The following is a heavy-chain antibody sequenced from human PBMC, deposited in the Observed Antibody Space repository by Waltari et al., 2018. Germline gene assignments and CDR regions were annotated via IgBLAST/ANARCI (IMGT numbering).Heavy chain of an antibody. D-gene: IGHD6-6*01. CDR2: IIPIPGKT. Sequence: QVQLVQSGAEVKKPGSSVKVSCKASGGTFWSYAISWVRQAPGQGLEWMGRIIPIPGKTNYAQKVQGRGTSTADKSTSTGYMGLSSLRSEDTAVYYCARDTGSSGYYFDYWGQGTLVTVSS. J-gene: IGHJ4*02. V-gene: IGHV1-69*04. CDR1: GGTFWSYA. CDR3: ARDTGSSGYYFDY.